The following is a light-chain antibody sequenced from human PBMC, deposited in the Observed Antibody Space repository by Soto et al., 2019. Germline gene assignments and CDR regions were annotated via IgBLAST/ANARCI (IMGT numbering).Light chain of an antibody. Sequence: ETVLTQSPGTSSLSPGERATLSCRASQSVSSSYLAWYQQKPGQAPGLLIYGASSRATGIPDRFSGSGSGTDFTLTISRLEPEDFAVYYCQQYGNSPLTFGGGTKVEIK. CDR3: QQYGNSPLT. CDR2: GAS. V-gene: IGKV3-20*01. J-gene: IGKJ4*01. CDR1: QSVSSSY.